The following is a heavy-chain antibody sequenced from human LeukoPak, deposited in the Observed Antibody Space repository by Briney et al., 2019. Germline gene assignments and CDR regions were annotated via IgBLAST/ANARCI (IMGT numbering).Heavy chain of an antibody. J-gene: IGHJ4*02. CDR2: IYYSGST. CDR1: GGSISSYY. Sequence: PSETLSLTCTVSGGSISSYYWSWIRQPPGKGLEWIGYIYYSGSTKYNPSLKSRVTISVDTSKNQFSLILNSVTAADTAVYYCARVDYYDSGVFDYWGQGTLVTVSS. V-gene: IGHV4-59*01. D-gene: IGHD3-22*01. CDR3: ARVDYYDSGVFDY.